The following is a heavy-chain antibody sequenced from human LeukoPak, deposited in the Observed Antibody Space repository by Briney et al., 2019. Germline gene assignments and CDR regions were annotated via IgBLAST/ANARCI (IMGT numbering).Heavy chain of an antibody. CDR1: GFTFSSYS. CDR3: ARDRSSYEYYFDY. J-gene: IGHJ4*02. CDR2: ISFDGSKK. V-gene: IGHV3-30*03. Sequence: GGSLRLSCAASGFTFSSYSMNWVRQAPGKGLEWVAVISFDGSKKYCADSVKGRFTISRDNSKNTLYLQMNSLRAEDTAVYYCARDRSSYEYYFDYWGQGTLVTVSS. D-gene: IGHD5-12*01.